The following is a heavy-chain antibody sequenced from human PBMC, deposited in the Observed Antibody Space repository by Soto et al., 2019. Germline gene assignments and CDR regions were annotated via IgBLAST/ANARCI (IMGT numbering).Heavy chain of an antibody. CDR1: GGAIDCCA. D-gene: IGHD2-2*01. J-gene: IGHJ6*02. CDR2: IIPITGTA. CDR3: ARSHCCSTTVESFCYVYYVMDF. V-gene: IGHV1-69*01. Sequence: GTPAKVRCKDSGGAIDCCASSSLRQEHRQRPEWMGGIIPITGTAIYAQKFQGRVTITADESTSTASMQLSSLRSEDTAVYYCARSHCCSTTVESFCYVYYVMDFWVQGTTVTVSS.